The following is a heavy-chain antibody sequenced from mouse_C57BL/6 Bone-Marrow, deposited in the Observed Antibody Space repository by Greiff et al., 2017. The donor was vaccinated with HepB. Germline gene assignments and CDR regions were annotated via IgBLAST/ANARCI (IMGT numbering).Heavy chain of an antibody. J-gene: IGHJ4*01. Sequence: EVKLVESEGGLVQPGRSMKLSCTASGFTFSDYYMAWVRQVPEKGLEWVANINYDGSSTYYLDSLKSRFIISRDNAKNILYLQMSSLKSEDTATYYCARDRRRFRGAMDYWGQGTSVTVSS. CDR1: GFTFSDYY. CDR2: INYDGSST. V-gene: IGHV5-16*01. CDR3: ARDRRRFRGAMDY.